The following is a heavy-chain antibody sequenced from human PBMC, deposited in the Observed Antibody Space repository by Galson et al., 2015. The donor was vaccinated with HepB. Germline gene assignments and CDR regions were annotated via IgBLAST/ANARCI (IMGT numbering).Heavy chain of an antibody. CDR1: GFTFGDYA. D-gene: IGHD3-3*01. CDR2: IRSKAYGGTT. Sequence: SLRLSCAASGFTFGDYAMSWFRQAPGKGLEWVGFIRSKAYGGTTEYAASVKGRFTISRDDSKSIAYLQMNSLKTEDTAVYYCTRAVFWSGYYVDYWGQGTLVTVSS. J-gene: IGHJ4*02. V-gene: IGHV3-49*03. CDR3: TRAVFWSGYYVDY.